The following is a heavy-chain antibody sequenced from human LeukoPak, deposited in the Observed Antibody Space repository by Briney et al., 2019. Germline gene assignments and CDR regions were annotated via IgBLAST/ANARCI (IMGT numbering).Heavy chain of an antibody. Sequence: GGSLRLSCAASGFTVSSNYMSWVRQAPGKRLEWVSVIYSGGSTYYADSVKGRFTISRDNSKNTLYLQMNSLRAEDTAVYYCARDILSQGPDAFDIWGQGTMVTVSS. V-gene: IGHV3-53*01. CDR1: GFTVSSNY. CDR3: ARDILSQGPDAFDI. CDR2: IYSGGST. J-gene: IGHJ3*02. D-gene: IGHD2/OR15-2a*01.